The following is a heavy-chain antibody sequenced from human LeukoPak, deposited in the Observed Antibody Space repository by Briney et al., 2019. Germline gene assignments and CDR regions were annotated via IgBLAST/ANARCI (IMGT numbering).Heavy chain of an antibody. Sequence: PGGSLRLSCAASGFTFSRYAMSWVRQAPGKGLEWVSAISGSGGSTYYADSVKGRFTISRDNSKNTLYLQMNSLRADDTAVYYCARVRWGLNYYFDHWGQGTLVTVSS. CDR3: ARVRWGLNYYFDH. V-gene: IGHV3-23*01. CDR2: ISGSGGST. CDR1: GFTFSRYA. J-gene: IGHJ4*02. D-gene: IGHD7-27*01.